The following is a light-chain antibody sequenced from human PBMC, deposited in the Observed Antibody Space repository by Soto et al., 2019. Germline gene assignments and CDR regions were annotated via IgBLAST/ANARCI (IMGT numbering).Light chain of an antibody. CDR2: GAS. Sequence: EIVLTQSPGTLSLSPGERATLSCRASQDVSSSYLAWYQQSPGQAPRLLVYGASIRATDMPDRFSGSGSGTDFTLTISRLEPEDFAVYYCQQYGSSPTATFGQGTKLEIK. V-gene: IGKV3-20*01. CDR3: QQYGSSPTAT. CDR1: QDVSSSY. J-gene: IGKJ2*01.